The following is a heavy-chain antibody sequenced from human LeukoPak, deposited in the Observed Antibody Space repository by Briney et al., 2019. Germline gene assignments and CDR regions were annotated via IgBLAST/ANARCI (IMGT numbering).Heavy chain of an antibody. J-gene: IGHJ4*02. CDR3: TRDEAAATN. V-gene: IGHV3-23*01. CDR1: GFPFSSYA. Sequence: GGSLRLSCVVSGFPFSSYAMSWVRQAPGKGLEWVSGISGSGDDTYYAASVKGRFTVSRDTSKNTLYLQMNSLRAEDTAVYYCTRDEAAATNWGQGTLVTVSS. D-gene: IGHD6-13*01. CDR2: ISGSGDDT.